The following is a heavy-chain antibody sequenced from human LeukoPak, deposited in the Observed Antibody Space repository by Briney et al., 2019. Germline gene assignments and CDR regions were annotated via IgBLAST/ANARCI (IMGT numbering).Heavy chain of an antibody. V-gene: IGHV1-18*01. CDR3: ARELRGSGSYPHSYYYYYMDV. CDR2: ISAYNGNT. D-gene: IGHD3-10*01. CDR1: GYTFTSYG. Sequence: ASVKVSCKASGYTFTSYGISWVRQAPGQGLEWMGWISAYNGNTNYAQKLQGRVTMTTDTSTSTAYMELRSLRSDDTAVYYCARELRGSGSYPHSYYYYYMDVWGKGTTVTVSS. J-gene: IGHJ6*03.